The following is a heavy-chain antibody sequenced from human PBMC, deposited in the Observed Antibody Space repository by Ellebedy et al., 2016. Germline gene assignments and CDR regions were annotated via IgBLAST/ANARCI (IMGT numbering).Heavy chain of an antibody. D-gene: IGHD3-9*01. CDR3: ARGTGNWVFYGLDV. CDR1: GYTFTTFS. J-gene: IGHJ6*02. CDR2: VNTFSGNT. Sequence: ASVKVSXXASGYTFTTFSITWVRQVPGQGLEWMGFVNTFSGNTKFAQKFQGRVSMTTDSSTHTAYMDLRSLRSDDTAVYYCARGTGNWVFYGLDVWGQGTSVTVSS. V-gene: IGHV1-18*04.